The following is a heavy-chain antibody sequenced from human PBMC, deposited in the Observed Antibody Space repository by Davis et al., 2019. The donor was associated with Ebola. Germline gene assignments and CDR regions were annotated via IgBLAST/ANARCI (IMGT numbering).Heavy chain of an antibody. Sequence: PGGSLRLSCAASGFSFTAYWMTWVRQAPGKGLEWVSGISWNSGTSGYADSVKGRFTISRDNAKNSLYLQMNSLRPEDMAFYYCAKAIAATNTGFDYWGQGTLVTVSS. V-gene: IGHV3-9*03. J-gene: IGHJ4*02. CDR1: GFSFTAYW. D-gene: IGHD6-13*01. CDR2: ISWNSGTS. CDR3: AKAIAATNTGFDY.